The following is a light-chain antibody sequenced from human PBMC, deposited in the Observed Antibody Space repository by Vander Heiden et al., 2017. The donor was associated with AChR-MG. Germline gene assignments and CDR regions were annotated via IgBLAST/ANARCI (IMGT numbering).Light chain of an antibody. CDR3: QAWDTSTRV. J-gene: IGLJ2*01. CDR1: QSGTTN. V-gene: IGLV3-1*01. CDR2: QDI. Sequence: YDVTQPPSASVSPVQTASIPSSADQSGTTNVCWYQPKPGQSPVLVIYQDIKRPSGIPERFSGSNSGNTATLTISGTQAMDGADYYCQAWDTSTRVFGGGTKLT.